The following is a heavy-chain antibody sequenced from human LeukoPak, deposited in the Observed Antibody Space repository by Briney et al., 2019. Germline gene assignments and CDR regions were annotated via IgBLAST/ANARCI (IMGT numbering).Heavy chain of an antibody. D-gene: IGHD3-22*01. Sequence: GGSLRLSCAVSGFIFSNYGMHWVRQAPGKGLEWVAFIRSDGSEKNYAGSVKGRFTISKDNSKNTLYVQMNSLRADDTAVYYCAKHDSSSVYWGQGTLVTVSS. CDR2: IRSDGSEK. CDR1: GFIFSNYG. V-gene: IGHV3-30*02. J-gene: IGHJ4*02. CDR3: AKHDSSSVY.